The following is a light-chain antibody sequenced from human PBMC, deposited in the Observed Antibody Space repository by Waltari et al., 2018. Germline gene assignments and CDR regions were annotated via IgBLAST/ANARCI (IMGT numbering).Light chain of an antibody. CDR1: QSVNGNY. J-gene: IGKJ2*03. Sequence: EIVLAQSPGPLSLSPGERVTLSCRASQSVNGNYLAWYQQKPGQAPRLLIYGAYSRATGIPDRFSGSGAGTEFSLTISRLEHEDFAVYHCHQYGTTPYSVGQGTKLEIK. V-gene: IGKV3-20*01. CDR3: HQYGTTPYS. CDR2: GAY.